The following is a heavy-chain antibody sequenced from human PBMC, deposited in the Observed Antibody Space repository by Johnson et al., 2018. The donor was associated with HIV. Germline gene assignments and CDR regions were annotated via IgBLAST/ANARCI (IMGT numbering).Heavy chain of an antibody. CDR1: GSNFDDYG. J-gene: IGHJ3*01. CDR2: ISGSGGST. V-gene: IGHV3-23*04. D-gene: IGHD3-9*01. Sequence: VQLVESGGGVVRPGGSLRLSCAASGSNFDDYGMSWVRQAPGQGLEWVSAISGSGGSTYYADSVKSRFTISRDNSRNTRYLQMNRLRGEDTAVYFCAGKTGYDAFDLWGQWTMVTVSS. CDR3: AGKTGYDAFDL.